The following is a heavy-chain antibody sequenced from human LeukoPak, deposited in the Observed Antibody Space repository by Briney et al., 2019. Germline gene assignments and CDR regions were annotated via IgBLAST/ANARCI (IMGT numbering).Heavy chain of an antibody. D-gene: IGHD3-16*02. CDR2: INHSGST. Sequence: SETLSLTCAVYGGSFSGYYWSWIRQPPGKGLEWIGEINHSGSTNYNPSLKSRVTISVDTSKNQFSLKLSSVTAADTAVYHCARRDYDYVWGSYRFRSSFDYWGQGTLVTVSS. CDR1: GGSFSGYY. J-gene: IGHJ4*02. V-gene: IGHV4-34*01. CDR3: ARRDYDYVWGSYRFRSSFDY.